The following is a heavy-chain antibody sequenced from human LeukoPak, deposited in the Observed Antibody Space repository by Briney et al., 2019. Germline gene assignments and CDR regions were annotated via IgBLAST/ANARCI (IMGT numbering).Heavy chain of an antibody. V-gene: IGHV3-30*18. CDR1: GFTFSTYG. J-gene: IGHJ4*02. CDR3: AKSLTYYHENSDSI. CDR2: ISYDGSNK. D-gene: IGHD3-22*01. Sequence: PGGSLRLSCAASGFTFSTYGMHWVRQAPGKGLEWVAVISYDGSNKYYADSVKGRFTISRDNSKNTVYLQMSSLRVEDTAVYYCAKSLTYYHENSDSIWGQGTLVTVSS.